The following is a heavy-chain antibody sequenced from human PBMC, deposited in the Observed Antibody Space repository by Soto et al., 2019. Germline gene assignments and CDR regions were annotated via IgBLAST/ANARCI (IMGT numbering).Heavy chain of an antibody. CDR3: ARDQVYISGWYYFDD. V-gene: IGHV1-3*01. J-gene: IGHJ4*02. Sequence: QVQLVQSGAEVKKPGASVKVSCKASGYTFTSYAMHWVRQAPGQRLEWMGWINAGNGNTKYSQKFQGRVTITRDTSARTAYMELSSLRSEDTAVYYCARDQVYISGWYYFDDWGKGTLVTVSS. CDR2: INAGNGNT. CDR1: GYTFTSYA. D-gene: IGHD6-19*01.